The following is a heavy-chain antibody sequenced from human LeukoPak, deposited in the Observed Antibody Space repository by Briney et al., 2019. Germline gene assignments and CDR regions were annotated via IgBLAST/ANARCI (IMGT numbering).Heavy chain of an antibody. CDR2: IDPSDSYT. J-gene: IGHJ4*02. V-gene: IGHV5-10-1*01. CDR3: ARGSPYCSGGSCYLN. CDR1: GYSFTSYW. Sequence: GESLRISCKGSGYSFTSYWISWVRQMPGKGLEWMGRIDPSDSYTNYSPSFQGHATISADKSISTAYLQWSSPKASDTAMYYCARGSPYCSGGSCYLNWGQGTLVTVSS. D-gene: IGHD2-15*01.